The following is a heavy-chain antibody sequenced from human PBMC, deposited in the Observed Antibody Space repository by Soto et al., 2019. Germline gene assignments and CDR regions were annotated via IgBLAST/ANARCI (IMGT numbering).Heavy chain of an antibody. CDR1: GVNFSGYA. Sequence: GGSLRLSCAASGVNFSGYAMHWVRQAPGKGPEWVAVMSYDGSDKYYADSVKGRFTISRDNSKNTLYLQMNSLRIEDTAVYYCARQLNYHFWSGYLAYWGQGTLVTVSS. CDR2: MSYDGSDK. V-gene: IGHV3-30-3*01. D-gene: IGHD3-3*01. J-gene: IGHJ4*02. CDR3: ARQLNYHFWSGYLAY.